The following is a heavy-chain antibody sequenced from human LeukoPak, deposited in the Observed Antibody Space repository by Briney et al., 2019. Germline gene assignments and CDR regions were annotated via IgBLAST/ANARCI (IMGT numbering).Heavy chain of an antibody. V-gene: IGHV4-4*07. CDR3: ARDRDIVVVQGYYYYMDV. CDR2: MYTSGST. J-gene: IGHJ6*03. D-gene: IGHD2-2*01. Sequence: SETLSLTCAVYGGSFSGYYWSWIRQPVGKGLEWIGRMYTSGSTNYSPSLKSRVTMSVDTSKNQFSLKLRSVTAADTAVYYCARDRDIVVVQGYYYYMDVWGKGTTVTVSS. CDR1: GGSFSGYY.